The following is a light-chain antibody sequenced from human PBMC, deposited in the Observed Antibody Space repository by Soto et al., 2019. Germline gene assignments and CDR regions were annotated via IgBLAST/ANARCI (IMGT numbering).Light chain of an antibody. CDR1: QSVSTN. Sequence: EIVMTQSPASLSVPPGERATLSCRASQSVSTNFAWYLQKPGQAPRLLIYGASTRATAVPARFTASGSGTEYTLTISSLQSEDFAVYYCQQRSNWPWTFGQGTKVDIK. J-gene: IGKJ1*01. V-gene: IGKV3-15*01. CDR2: GAS. CDR3: QQRSNWPWT.